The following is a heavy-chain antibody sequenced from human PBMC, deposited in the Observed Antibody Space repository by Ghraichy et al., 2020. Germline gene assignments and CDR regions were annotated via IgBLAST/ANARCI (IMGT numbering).Heavy chain of an antibody. D-gene: IGHD6-19*01. J-gene: IGHJ4*02. CDR2: ISSSSSTI. CDR3: ARVRYSSGWYIPHFDY. V-gene: IGHV3-48*02. CDR1: GFTFSSYS. Sequence: ETLSLTCAASGFTFSSYSMNWVRQAPGKGLEWVSYISSSSSTIYYADSVKGRFTISRDNAKNSLYLQMNSLRDEDTAVYYCARVRYSSGWYIPHFDYWGQGTLVTVSS.